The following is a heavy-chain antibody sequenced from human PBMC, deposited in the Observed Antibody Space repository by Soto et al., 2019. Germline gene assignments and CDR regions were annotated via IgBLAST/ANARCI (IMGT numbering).Heavy chain of an antibody. Sequence: SETLSLTCTVSGGSISSGDYYWSWIRQPPGKGLEWIGSIYYSGSTYYNPSLKSRVTISVDTSKNQFSLKLNSVTAADTAVYFCARVPLYDNGTLSHVFDIWAKGQWSPSPQ. V-gene: IGHV4-30-4*01. CDR2: IYYSGST. J-gene: IGHJ3*02. D-gene: IGHD2-8*01. CDR1: GGSISSGDYY. CDR3: ARVPLYDNGTLSHVFDI.